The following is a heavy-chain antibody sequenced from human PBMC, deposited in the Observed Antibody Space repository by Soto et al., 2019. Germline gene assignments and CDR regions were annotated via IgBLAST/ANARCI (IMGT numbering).Heavy chain of an antibody. V-gene: IGHV4-39*01. D-gene: IGHD2-15*01. CDR3: ARRTDIVVVVAATPGDKYNWFDP. CDR1: GGSISSSSYY. J-gene: IGHJ5*02. CDR2: IYYSGST. Sequence: QLQLQESGPGLVKPSETLSLTCTVSGGSISSSSYYWGWIRQPPGKGLEWIGSIYYSGSTYYNPSLKSRVTISVDTSKNQFSLKLSSVTAADTAVYYCARRTDIVVVVAATPGDKYNWFDPWGQGTLVTVSS.